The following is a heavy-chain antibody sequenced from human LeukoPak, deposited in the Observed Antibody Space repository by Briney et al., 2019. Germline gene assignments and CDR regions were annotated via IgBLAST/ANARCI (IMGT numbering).Heavy chain of an antibody. J-gene: IGHJ4*02. CDR1: GXTFANYA. CDR3: ARIPNFSSGWHFDY. V-gene: IGHV1-18*01. CDR2: ISGYNGNT. D-gene: IGHD6-19*01. Sequence: SXXASGXTFANYAIXXXRQAPGQGLXWMGWISGYNGNTNYAQELQGRVTMTTDTSTSTAYMELRSLRSDDTAVYYCARIPNFSSGWHFDYWGQGTLVTVS.